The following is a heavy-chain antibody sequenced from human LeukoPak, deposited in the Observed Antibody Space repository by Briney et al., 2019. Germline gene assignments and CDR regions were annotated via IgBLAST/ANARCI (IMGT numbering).Heavy chain of an antibody. CDR1: GGSVNSGSYY. CDR3: ARDPRGGDYYYYGMDV. J-gene: IGHJ6*04. Sequence: PSETLSLTCTVSGGSVNSGSYYWSWIRQPPGKGLEWIGYIYYSGSTNYNPSLKSRVTISVDTSKNQFSLKLSSVTAADTAVYYCARDPRGGDYYYYGMDVWGKGTTVTVSS. D-gene: IGHD3-10*01. V-gene: IGHV4-61*01. CDR2: IYYSGST.